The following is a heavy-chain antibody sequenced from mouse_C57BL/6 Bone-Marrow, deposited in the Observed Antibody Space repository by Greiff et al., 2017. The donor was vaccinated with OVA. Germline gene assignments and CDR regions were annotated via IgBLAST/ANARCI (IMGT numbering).Heavy chain of an antibody. Sequence: EVKLVESGGGLVQPGGSLKLSCAASGFTFSDYGMAWVRQAPRKGPEWVAFISNLAYSIYYADTVTGRFTISRENAKNTLYLEMSSLRSEDTAMYYCARHPYYYGSSDWYFDVWGTGTTVTVSS. V-gene: IGHV5-15*01. J-gene: IGHJ1*03. CDR1: GFTFSDYG. D-gene: IGHD1-1*01. CDR2: ISNLAYSI. CDR3: ARHPYYYGSSDWYFDV.